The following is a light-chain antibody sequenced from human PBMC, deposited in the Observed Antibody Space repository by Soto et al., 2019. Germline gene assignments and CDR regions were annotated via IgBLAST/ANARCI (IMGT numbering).Light chain of an antibody. Sequence: EIVLTQSPGTLSLSPGERATLSCRASQRVSSSYLAWYQQKPGQAPRLLIYGASSRATGIPDRFSGSGSGTDFTLTISRLEPEDFAVYYCQQFFSSSFTFGPGTKVDIK. CDR3: QQFFSSSFT. CDR2: GAS. V-gene: IGKV3-20*01. J-gene: IGKJ3*01. CDR1: QRVSSSY.